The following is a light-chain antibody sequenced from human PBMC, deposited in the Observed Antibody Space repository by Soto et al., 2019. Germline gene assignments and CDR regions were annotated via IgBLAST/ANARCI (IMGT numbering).Light chain of an antibody. CDR3: QQSYSMPLT. V-gene: IGKV1-27*01. Sequence: DTQMTQSPTSLSASVGDSVTVTCRASQGINNYLAWYQQKPGKVPVLLIYSASTLKAGIPSRFSGSGAGTDFTLTISSLQPEDFATYYCQQSYSMPLTFGGGTKVDIK. CDR1: QGINNY. J-gene: IGKJ4*01. CDR2: SAS.